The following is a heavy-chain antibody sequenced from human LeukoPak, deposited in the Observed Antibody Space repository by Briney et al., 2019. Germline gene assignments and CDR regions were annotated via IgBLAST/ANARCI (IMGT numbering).Heavy chain of an antibody. CDR1: GFTFSSYA. Sequence: GFLRLSCAASGFTFSSYAMHWVRQAPGKGLEWVAVISYDGSNKYYADSVKGRFTISRDNSKNTLYLQMNSLRAEDTAVYYCARAGDGDYEGGFDYWGQGTLVTVSS. CDR2: ISYDGSNK. CDR3: ARAGDGDYEGGFDY. V-gene: IGHV3-30*04. D-gene: IGHD4-17*01. J-gene: IGHJ4*02.